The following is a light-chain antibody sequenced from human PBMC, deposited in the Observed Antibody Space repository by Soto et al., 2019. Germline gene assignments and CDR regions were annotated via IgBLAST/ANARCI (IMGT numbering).Light chain of an antibody. CDR2: DVS. J-gene: IGLJ2*01. CDR1: SSDVGGYNY. V-gene: IGLV2-14*01. CDR3: SSYTSSSTDVV. Sequence: QSALTQPASVSGSPGQSITISCTGTSSDVGGYNYVSWYQQHPGKAPKLMIYDVSNRPSGVSNRFSGSKSGNTASLTISGLQAEDEADYYCSSYTSSSTDVVVGGGTQLTV.